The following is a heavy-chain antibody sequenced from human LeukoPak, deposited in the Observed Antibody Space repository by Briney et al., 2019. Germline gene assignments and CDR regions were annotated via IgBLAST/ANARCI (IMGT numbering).Heavy chain of an antibody. CDR1: GGSISSYY. V-gene: IGHV4-4*08. J-gene: IGHJ5*02. CDR2: IYTSGST. D-gene: IGHD6-6*01. Sequence: PSETLSLTCTVSGGSISSYYWSWIRQPPGKGLEWIGYIYTSGSTNYNPSLKSRVTIYVDTSKNQFSLKLSSVTAADTAVYYCARHGDSSSSDWFDPWGQGTLVTVSS. CDR3: ARHGDSSSSDWFDP.